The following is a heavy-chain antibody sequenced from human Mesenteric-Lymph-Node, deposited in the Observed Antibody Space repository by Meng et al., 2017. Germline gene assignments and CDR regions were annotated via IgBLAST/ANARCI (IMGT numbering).Heavy chain of an antibody. J-gene: IGHJ4*02. CDR3: ARIVDLTGETDYFDY. V-gene: IGHV3-21*01. CDR1: GFTFSSYS. Sequence: GESLKISCAASGFTFSSYSMNWVRQAPGKGLEWVSSISSSSSYIYYADSVKGRFTISRDNAKNSLYLQMNSLRAEDTAVYYCARIVDLTGETDYFDYWGQGTLVTVS. CDR2: ISSSSSYI. D-gene: IGHD7-27*01.